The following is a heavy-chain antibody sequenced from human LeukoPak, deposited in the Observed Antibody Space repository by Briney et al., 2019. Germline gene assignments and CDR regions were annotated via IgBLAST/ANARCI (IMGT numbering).Heavy chain of an antibody. Sequence: GGSLRLSCAASGFTFSSYWMSWVRQAPGKGLEWVANIKQDGSEKYYVDSVKGRFTISRDNAKNSLYLQMNSLRAEDTAVYYCARADHPNYDSWSGYIYYYYGMDVWGQGTTVTVSS. J-gene: IGHJ6*02. CDR1: GFTFSSYW. D-gene: IGHD3-3*01. CDR3: ARADHPNYDSWSGYIYYYYGMDV. V-gene: IGHV3-7*01. CDR2: IKQDGSEK.